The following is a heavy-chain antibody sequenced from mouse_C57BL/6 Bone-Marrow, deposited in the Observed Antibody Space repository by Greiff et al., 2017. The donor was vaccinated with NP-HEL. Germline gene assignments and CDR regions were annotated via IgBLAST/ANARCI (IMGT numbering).Heavy chain of an antibody. CDR2: IDPSDSYT. CDR3: ARRGSSPHYYAMDY. J-gene: IGHJ4*01. V-gene: IGHV1-50*01. D-gene: IGHD1-1*01. Sequence: QVQLQQPGAELVKPGASVKLSCKASGYTFTSYWMQWVKQRPGQGLEWIGEIDPSDSYTNYNQKFKGKATLTVDTSSSTAYMPLSSLTSEDSAVYYCARRGSSPHYYAMDYWGQGTSVTVSS. CDR1: GYTFTSYW.